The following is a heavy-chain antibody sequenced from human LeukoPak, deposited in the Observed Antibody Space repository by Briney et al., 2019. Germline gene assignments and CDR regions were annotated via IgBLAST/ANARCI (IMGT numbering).Heavy chain of an antibody. J-gene: IGHJ6*03. Sequence: PSETLSLTCTVSGGSISSGTYYWSWIRQPAGKGLEWIGRIYTSGSTNYNPSLKSRVTISGDTSKSQVSLKLSSVTAADTAVYYCARASGSSTRADYYRDVWNKGTTLTVSS. V-gene: IGHV4-61*02. CDR1: GGSISSGTYY. CDR2: IYTSGST. CDR3: ARASGSSTRADYYRDV. D-gene: IGHD1-26*01.